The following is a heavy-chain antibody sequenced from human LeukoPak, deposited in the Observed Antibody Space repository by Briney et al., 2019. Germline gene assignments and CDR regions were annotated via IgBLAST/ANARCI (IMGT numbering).Heavy chain of an antibody. CDR2: IDPDSGGT. D-gene: IGHD5-12*01. V-gene: IGHV1-2*02. J-gene: IGHJ5*02. CDR1: GYTFTGYF. Sequence: ASVKVSCKASGYTFTGYFMHWVRQAPGQGLEWMGWIDPDSGGTNCAQVFQGRVTVTRDKSISTAYMELSSLRSDDTAVYYCARVHRAGGWTLALDPWCQGTLVTVSS. CDR3: ARVHRAGGWTLALDP.